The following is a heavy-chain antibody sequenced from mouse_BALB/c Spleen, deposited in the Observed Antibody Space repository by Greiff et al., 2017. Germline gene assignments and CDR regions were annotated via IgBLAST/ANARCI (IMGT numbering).Heavy chain of an antibody. J-gene: IGHJ3*01. CDR2: IDPETGGT. CDR1: GYTFTDYE. D-gene: IGHD2-2*01. Sequence: QVQLKQSGAELVRPGASVTLSCKASGYTFTDYEMHWVKQTPVHGLEWIGAIDPETGGTAYNQKFKGKATLTADKSSSTAYMELRSLTSEDSAVYYCTRGGYPAWFAYWGQGTLVTVSA. CDR3: TRGGYPAWFAY. V-gene: IGHV1-15*01.